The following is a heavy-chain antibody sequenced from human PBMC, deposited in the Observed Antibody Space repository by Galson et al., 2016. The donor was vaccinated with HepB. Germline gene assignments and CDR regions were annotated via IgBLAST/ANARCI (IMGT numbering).Heavy chain of an antibody. J-gene: IGHJ4*02. D-gene: IGHD3-22*01. V-gene: IGHV2-70*11. Sequence: PPGKALEWLARIDWDDDKYYRTSLKTRLTISKDASKNQVVLTMTNVDPVDTATYYCARIRGHAPDFYDSSGYYFDYWGQGTLVTVSS. CDR2: IDWDDDK. CDR3: ARIRGHAPDFYDSSGYYFDY.